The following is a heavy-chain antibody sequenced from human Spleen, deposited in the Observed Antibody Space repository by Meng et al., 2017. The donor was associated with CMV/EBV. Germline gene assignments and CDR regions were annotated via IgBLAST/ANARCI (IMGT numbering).Heavy chain of an antibody. CDR2: MNPNTGNT. J-gene: IGHJ6*02. D-gene: IGHD2-15*01. Sequence: ASVKVSCKASGYTFSSHDINWVRQTTGQGLEWMGWMNPNTGNTGYAPKFQGRVTMTRNTSISTAYMELSSLRSEDTAVYYCARVKRYCTGGSCSSTGYYGMDVWGQGTTVTVSS. CDR1: GYTFSSHD. V-gene: IGHV1-8*01. CDR3: ARVKRYCTGGSCSSTGYYGMDV.